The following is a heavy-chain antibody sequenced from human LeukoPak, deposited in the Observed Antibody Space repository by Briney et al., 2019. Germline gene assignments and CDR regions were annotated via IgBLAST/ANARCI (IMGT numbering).Heavy chain of an antibody. V-gene: IGHV4-59*01. J-gene: IGHJ4*02. CDR2: IYYSGST. D-gene: IGHD3-22*01. Sequence: SETLSLTCTVSGGSISSYYWSWIRQPPGKGLEWIGYIYYSGSTNYNPSLKSRVTISVDTSKDQFSLKLSSVTAADTAVYYCARGGLTYDSSLDYWGQGTLVTVSS. CDR3: ARGGLTYDSSLDY. CDR1: GGSISSYY.